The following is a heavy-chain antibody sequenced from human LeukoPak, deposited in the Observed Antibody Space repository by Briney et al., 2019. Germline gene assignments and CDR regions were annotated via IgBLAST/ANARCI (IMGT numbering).Heavy chain of an antibody. V-gene: IGHV3-23*01. J-gene: IGHJ4*02. D-gene: IGHD3-10*01. CDR1: GFTFGSYA. CDR3: VKEDSECYSATPFDY. Sequence: GGSLRLSCAASGFTFGSYAMSWVRQIPGKGLEWVSALSARGGRTFYADSVNGRFTISRDDSKNTLYLQMNSLRAEDTAVYYCVKEDSECYSATPFDYWGQGTLVTVSS. CDR2: LSARGGRT.